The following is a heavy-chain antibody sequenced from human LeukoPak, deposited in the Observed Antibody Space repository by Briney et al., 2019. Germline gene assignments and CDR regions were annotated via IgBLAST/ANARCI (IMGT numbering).Heavy chain of an antibody. V-gene: IGHV3-7*01. CDR2: IKQDGSEK. CDR3: ARGPAAGNLLGY. CDR1: GFTFSSYW. D-gene: IGHD6-19*01. J-gene: IGHJ4*02. Sequence: GGSLRLSCAASGFTFSSYWMSWVRQAQGKGLEWVANIKQDGSEKYYVDSVKGRFTISRDNAKNSLFLQMNSLRAEDTAVYYCARGPAAGNLLGYWGQGTLVTVSS.